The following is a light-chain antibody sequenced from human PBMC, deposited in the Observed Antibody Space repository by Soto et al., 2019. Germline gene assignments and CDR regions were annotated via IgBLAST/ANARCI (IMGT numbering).Light chain of an antibody. CDR3: ISYTVSRSYV. V-gene: IGLV2-14*01. J-gene: IGLJ1*01. Sequence: QSALAQPASVSGSPGQSITISCSGTSSDIGSYDHVAWFQQFPGKTPKLMIYSVSNRPSGVSYRFSGSKPGNTASLTISALQAEGEADYYCISYTVSRSYVFGTGTKVTVL. CDR2: SVS. CDR1: SSDIGSYDH.